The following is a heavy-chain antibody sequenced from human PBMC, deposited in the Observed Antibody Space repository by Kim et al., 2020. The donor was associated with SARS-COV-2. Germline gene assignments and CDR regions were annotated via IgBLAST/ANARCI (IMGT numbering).Heavy chain of an antibody. CDR2: IWYDGSNK. D-gene: IGHD3-10*01. J-gene: IGHJ6*02. CDR3: ARDNGGSGSEVGGLYYYGMDV. V-gene: IGHV3-33*01. Sequence: GGSLRLSCAASGFTFSSYGMHWVRQAPGKGLEWVAVIWYDGSNKYYADSVKGRFTISRDNSKNTLYLQMNSLRAEDTAVYYCARDNGGSGSEVGGLYYYGMDVWGQGTTVTVSS. CDR1: GFTFSSYG.